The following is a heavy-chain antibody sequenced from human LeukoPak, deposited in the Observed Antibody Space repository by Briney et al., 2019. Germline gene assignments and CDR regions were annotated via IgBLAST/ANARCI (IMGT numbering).Heavy chain of an antibody. V-gene: IGHV4-34*01. J-gene: IGHJ4*02. CDR3: AREKIAVAGIDY. D-gene: IGHD6-19*01. Sequence: SETLSLTCAVYGGSFSGYYWSWIRQPPGKGLERIGEINHSGSTNYNPSLKSRVTISVDTSKNQFSLKLSSVTAADTAVYYCAREKIAVAGIDYWGQGTLVTVSS. CDR1: GGSFSGYY. CDR2: INHSGST.